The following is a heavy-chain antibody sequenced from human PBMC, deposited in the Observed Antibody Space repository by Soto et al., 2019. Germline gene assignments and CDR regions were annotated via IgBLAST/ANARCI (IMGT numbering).Heavy chain of an antibody. D-gene: IGHD2-15*01. J-gene: IGHJ4*02. CDR1: GFTFDDYA. CDR2: SSWNSGSI. Sequence: EVQLVESGGGLVQPGRSLRLSCAASGFTFDDYAMHWDRQAPGKGLEWVSGSSWNSGSIGYADAVTGLFTIARDNAKNYLFLHLNSLRAADTALYFCAKAPRGYGGKAVPCFDYWGQGTLVTVSS. V-gene: IGHV3-9*01. CDR3: AKAPRGYGGKAVPCFDY.